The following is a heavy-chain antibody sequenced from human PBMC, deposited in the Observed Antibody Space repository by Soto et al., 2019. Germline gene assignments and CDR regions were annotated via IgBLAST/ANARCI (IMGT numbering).Heavy chain of an antibody. J-gene: IGHJ4*02. V-gene: IGHV4-39*01. D-gene: IGHD4-17*01. CDR2: IYYSGST. CDR1: GGSISSSSYY. CDR3: ARHPDYGDYVFYVYYFDY. Sequence: QLQLQESGPGLVKPSETLSLTCTVSGGSISSSSYYWGWIRQPPGKGLEWIGSIYYSGSTYYNPSLKSRVTISVDTSKNQFSLKLSSVTAADTAVYYCARHPDYGDYVFYVYYFDYWGQGTLVTVSS.